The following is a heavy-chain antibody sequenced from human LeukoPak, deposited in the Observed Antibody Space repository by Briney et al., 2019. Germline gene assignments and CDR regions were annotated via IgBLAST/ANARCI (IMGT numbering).Heavy chain of an antibody. V-gene: IGHV3-23*01. CDR3: ARDNGYGGKVYYYYGMDV. D-gene: IGHD4-23*01. CDR1: GFTFSSYA. J-gene: IGHJ6*02. Sequence: PGGSLRLSCAASGFTFSSYAMSWVRQAPGKGLEWVSAISGSGGSTYYADSVKGRFTISRDNSKNTLYLQMNSLRAEDTAVYYCARDNGYGGKVYYYYGMDVWGQGTTVTVSS. CDR2: ISGSGGST.